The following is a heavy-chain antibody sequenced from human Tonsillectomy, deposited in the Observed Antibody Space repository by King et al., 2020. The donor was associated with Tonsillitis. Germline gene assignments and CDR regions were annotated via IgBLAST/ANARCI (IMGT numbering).Heavy chain of an antibody. Sequence: VQLVESGGGVVQPGRSLRLSCAASGFTFSSYGIHWVRQAPGKGLEWLAVISSDGSKKYYADSVGGRFTISRDNSKNTLYLQMNSLRADDTAVYYCAKARQWLVHFDYWGQGTLVTVSS. J-gene: IGHJ4*02. V-gene: IGHV3-30*18. CDR2: ISSDGSKK. CDR3: AKARQWLVHFDY. D-gene: IGHD6-19*01. CDR1: GFTFSSYG.